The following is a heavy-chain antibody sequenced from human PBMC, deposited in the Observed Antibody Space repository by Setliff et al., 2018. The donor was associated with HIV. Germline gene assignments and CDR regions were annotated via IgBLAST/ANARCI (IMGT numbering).Heavy chain of an antibody. CDR3: ARGGYCSGGSCYYTEYFQH. J-gene: IGHJ1*01. CDR1: GGSISSFSYY. Sequence: SETLSLTCTVSGGSISSFSYYWGWIRQPPGKGPEWIGSIFHTGNTYYNPSLKSRVTISVDTSKNQFSLKLGSVTAADTAVYYCARGGYCSGGSCYYTEYFQHWGQGTLVTVSS. V-gene: IGHV4-39*07. CDR2: IFHTGNT. D-gene: IGHD2-15*01.